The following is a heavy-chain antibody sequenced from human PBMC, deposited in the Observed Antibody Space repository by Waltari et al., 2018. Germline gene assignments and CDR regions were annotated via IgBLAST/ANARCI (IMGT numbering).Heavy chain of an antibody. V-gene: IGHV4-34*01. CDR1: GGSFSGYY. Sequence: QVQLQQWGAGLLKPSETLSLTCAVYGGSFSGYYWSWIRQPPGKGLEWIGEINHSGSTNYNPSLKSQVTISVDTSKNQFSLKLSSVTAADTAVYYCARGQGSSSWVRAFDIWGQGTMVTVSS. J-gene: IGHJ3*02. D-gene: IGHD6-6*01. CDR2: INHSGST. CDR3: ARGQGSSSWVRAFDI.